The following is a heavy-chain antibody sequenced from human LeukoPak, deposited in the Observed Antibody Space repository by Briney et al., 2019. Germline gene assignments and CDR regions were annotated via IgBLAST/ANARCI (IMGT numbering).Heavy chain of an antibody. CDR1: GYSFTSYW. D-gene: IGHD6-19*01. J-gene: IGHJ5*02. CDR2: IYPGDSDT. V-gene: IGHV5-51*01. CDR3: ARQGTVYSSGSWNNWFDP. Sequence: GESLKISCKGSGYSFTSYWIGWVRQMPGKGLEWMGIIYPGDSDTRYSPSFQGQVTISADKSISTAYLQWSSLKASDTAMYYCARQGTVYSSGSWNNWFDPWGQGTLVTVSS.